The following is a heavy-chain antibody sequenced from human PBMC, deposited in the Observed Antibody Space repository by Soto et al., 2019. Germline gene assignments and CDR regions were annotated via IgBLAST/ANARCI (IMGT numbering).Heavy chain of an antibody. CDR1: GFTFGDYA. D-gene: IGHD4-17*01. CDR3: TSYDYGDPYYFDY. V-gene: IGHV3-49*04. Sequence: PGGSLRLSCTASGFTFGDYAMSWVRQAPGKGLEWVGFIRSKAYGGTTEYAASVKGRFTISRDDSKSIAYLQMNSLKTEDTAVYYCTSYDYGDPYYFDYWGQGTLVTVSS. CDR2: IRSKAYGGTT. J-gene: IGHJ4*02.